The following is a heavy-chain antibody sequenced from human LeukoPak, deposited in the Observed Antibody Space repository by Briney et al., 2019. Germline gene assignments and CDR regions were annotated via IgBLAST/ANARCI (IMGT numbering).Heavy chain of an antibody. CDR2: ISRSYTHI. Sequence: GESLRLSCTVSGLTFISYSMSWVRQAPGKGLEWVSSISRSYTHIYYVDSVKGRFTISRDNTKNSVYLQLNSLRVEDTAVYYCASGPSSGYLGNWGQGTLVTVSS. D-gene: IGHD3-22*01. J-gene: IGHJ4*02. CDR3: ASGPSSGYLGN. V-gene: IGHV3-21*01. CDR1: GLTFISYS.